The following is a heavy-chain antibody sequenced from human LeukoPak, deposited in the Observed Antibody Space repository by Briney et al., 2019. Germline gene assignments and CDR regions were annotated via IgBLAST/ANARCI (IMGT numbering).Heavy chain of an antibody. D-gene: IGHD2-15*01. CDR1: GFTFDDYA. CDR2: ISWNSGSI. CDR3: AKAGGAAGYSAEYFQH. J-gene: IGHJ1*01. V-gene: IGHV3-9*01. Sequence: GGSLRLSCAASGFTFDDYAMHWVRQAPGKGLEWVSGISWNSGSIGYADSVKGRFTISRDNAKNSLYLQMNSLRAEDTALYYCAKAGGAAGYSAEYFQHWGQGTLVTVSS.